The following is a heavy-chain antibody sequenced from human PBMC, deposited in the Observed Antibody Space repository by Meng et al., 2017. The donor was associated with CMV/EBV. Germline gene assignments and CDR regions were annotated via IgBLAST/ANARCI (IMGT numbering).Heavy chain of an antibody. Sequence: EQQVQCAGEMKTPGASAKVSCTSCEFTFSDYDTYWVRQAPGQGREWMGWVNSNNDATNYARKFQGRVSMTRDTSISTAHMELSRLMSDDTDVYYCVRSSGWSLFDYWGQGTLVTVSS. CDR3: VRSSGWSLFDY. J-gene: IGHJ4*02. CDR1: EFTFSDYD. V-gene: IGHV1-2*07. CDR2: VNSNNDAT. D-gene: IGHD6-19*01.